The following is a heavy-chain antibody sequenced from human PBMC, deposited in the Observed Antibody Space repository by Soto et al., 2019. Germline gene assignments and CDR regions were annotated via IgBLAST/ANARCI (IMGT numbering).Heavy chain of an antibody. CDR3: AIMFSSSWYKARYYYYGMDV. Sequence: PSETLSLTCAVYGGSFSGYYWSWIRQPPGKGLKWIGEINHSGSTNYNPSLKSRVTISVDTSKNQFSLKLSSVTAADTAVYYCAIMFSSSWYKARYYYYGMDVWGQGTTVTVSS. D-gene: IGHD6-13*01. V-gene: IGHV4-34*01. J-gene: IGHJ6*02. CDR1: GGSFSGYY. CDR2: INHSGST.